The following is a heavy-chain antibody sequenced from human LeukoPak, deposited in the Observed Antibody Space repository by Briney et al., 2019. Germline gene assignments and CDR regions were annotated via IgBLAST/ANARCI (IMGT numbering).Heavy chain of an antibody. V-gene: IGHV3-30*18. CDR1: GFNFSSYG. D-gene: IGHD5-12*01. Sequence: GGSLRLSCAPSGFNFSSYGMHWLRQAPGKGLEWVAVTSYDGSNKYYADSVKGRFTISRDNSKNTMYLQMNSLRAEDTAVYYWAKDAHKWLREYDFDYWGQGTLVTVSS. CDR3: AKDAHKWLREYDFDY. CDR2: TSYDGSNK. J-gene: IGHJ4*02.